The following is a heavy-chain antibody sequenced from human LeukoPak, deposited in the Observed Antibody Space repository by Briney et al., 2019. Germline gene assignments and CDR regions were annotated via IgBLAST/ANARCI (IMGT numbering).Heavy chain of an antibody. CDR1: GGPISSSSYY. CDR3: ARQLIVVGVLDY. Sequence: PSETLSLTCTVSGGPISSSSYYWGWIRQPPGKGLEWIGSIYYSGSTYYNPSLKSRVTISVDTSKNQFSLKLSSVTAADTAVYYCARQLIVVGVLDYWGQGTLVTVSS. CDR2: IYYSGST. J-gene: IGHJ4*02. V-gene: IGHV4-39*01. D-gene: IGHD2-15*01.